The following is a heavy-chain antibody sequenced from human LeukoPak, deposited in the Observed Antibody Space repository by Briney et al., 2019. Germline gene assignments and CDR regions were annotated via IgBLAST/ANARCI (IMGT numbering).Heavy chain of an antibody. CDR3: AKRDYYCSSTSCYGGSYYYYMDV. Sequence: GGSLRLSCAASGFTFSSYSMNWVRQAPGKGLEWVSYISSSSSTIYYADSVKGRFTISRDNSKNTLYLQMNSLRAEDTAVYYCAKRDYYCSSTSCYGGSYYYYMDVWGKGTTVTISS. V-gene: IGHV3-48*01. CDR1: GFTFSSYS. CDR2: ISSSSSTI. D-gene: IGHD2-2*01. J-gene: IGHJ6*03.